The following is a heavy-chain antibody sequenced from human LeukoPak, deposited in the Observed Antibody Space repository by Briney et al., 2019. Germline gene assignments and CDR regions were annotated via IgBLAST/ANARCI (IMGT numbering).Heavy chain of an antibody. CDR3: AKGRGYSGYDFFDY. J-gene: IGHJ4*02. V-gene: IGHV3-48*01. CDR2: ISSSSTTI. CDR1: GFTFSSYS. Sequence: GGSLRLSCAASGFTFSSYSMNWVRQAPGKGLEWVSYISSSSTTIYFADSVKGRFTISRDNSKNTLYLQMNSLRAEDTALYYCAKGRGYSGYDFFDYWGQGTLVTVSS. D-gene: IGHD5-12*01.